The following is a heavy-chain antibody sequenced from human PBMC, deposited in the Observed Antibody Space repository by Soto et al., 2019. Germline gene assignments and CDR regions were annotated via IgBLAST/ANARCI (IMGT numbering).Heavy chain of an antibody. CDR1: GYTFTSDG. J-gene: IGHJ4*02. D-gene: IGHD1-1*01. CDR3: ARGRYGDY. CDR2: ISAHNGNT. V-gene: IGHV1-18*01. Sequence: QVHLVQSGAEVKKPGASVKVSCKASGYTFTSDGITWVRQAPGQGLEWMGWISAHNGNTDYAKKLQGRVIVTRDTSTSSAYMELRSLRSDDTAVYYCARGRYGDYWGQGALVTVSS.